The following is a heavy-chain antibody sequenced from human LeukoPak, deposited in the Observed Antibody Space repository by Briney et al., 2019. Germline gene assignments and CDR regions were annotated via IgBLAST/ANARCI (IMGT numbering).Heavy chain of an antibody. J-gene: IGHJ6*02. CDR1: GFTFSSYG. V-gene: IGHV3-30*18. CDR3: AKDRYCYDSSGYYYYYYGMDV. CDR2: ISYDGSNK. Sequence: GGSLRLSCAASGFTFSSYGMHWVRQAPGKGLEWVAVISYDGSNKYYADSVKGRFTISRDNSKNTLYLQMNSLRAEDTAVYYYAKDRYCYDSSGYYYYYYGMDVWGQGTTVTVSS. D-gene: IGHD3-22*01.